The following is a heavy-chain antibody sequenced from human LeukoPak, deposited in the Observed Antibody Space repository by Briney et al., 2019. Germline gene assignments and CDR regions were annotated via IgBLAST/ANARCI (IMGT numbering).Heavy chain of an antibody. J-gene: IGHJ4*02. V-gene: IGHV3-23*01. CDR3: AKGLAAASYEFDY. CDR2: ISASGGST. Sequence: GGALRLSCAASGFTFSSYAMGWVRQAPGKGLEWVSAISASGGSTYYADSVKSRFTISRDNSKNTLYLQMNSLRADDTAIYYCAKGLAAASYEFDYWGQGTLVTVSS. D-gene: IGHD6-13*01. CDR1: GFTFSSYA.